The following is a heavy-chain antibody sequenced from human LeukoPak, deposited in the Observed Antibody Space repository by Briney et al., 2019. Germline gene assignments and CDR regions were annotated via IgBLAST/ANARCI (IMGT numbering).Heavy chain of an antibody. CDR3: ARGSLRWHDY. CDR1: GGSSSTYF. V-gene: IGHV4-34*01. Sequence: SETLSLTCAVYGGSSSTYFWSWIRQAAGKGLEWIGEINHSGSTNYNPSLKSRVTISVDTSKNQLSLKLSSVTAADTAVYYCARGSLRWHDYWGQGTLVTVSS. J-gene: IGHJ4*02. D-gene: IGHD4-23*01. CDR2: INHSGST.